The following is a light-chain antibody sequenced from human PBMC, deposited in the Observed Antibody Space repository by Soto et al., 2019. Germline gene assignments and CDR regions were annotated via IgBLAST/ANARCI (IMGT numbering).Light chain of an antibody. CDR1: QTVLTN. CDR3: QQRSIWLLT. J-gene: IGKJ4*01. Sequence: EIVMTQSPATLSMTPGERATLSCRASQTVLTNLAWYQQKPGQAPRLLIYGAFTRATGTPARFSGSGSGTDFTLTISSLEPEDFAVYYCQQRSIWLLTFGGGSKVDIK. V-gene: IGKV3-11*01. CDR2: GAF.